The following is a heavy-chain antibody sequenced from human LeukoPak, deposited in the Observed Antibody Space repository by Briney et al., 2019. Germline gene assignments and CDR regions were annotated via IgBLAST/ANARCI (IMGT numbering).Heavy chain of an antibody. D-gene: IGHD2-15*01. Sequence: ASVKVSCKASGGTFSSYAISWVRQAPGQGLEWMGRIIPILGIANYAQKFQGRVTITADKSTSTAYMELSSLRSEDTAVYHCAIRRPSSVAAQIDYWGQGTLVTVSS. V-gene: IGHV1-69*04. J-gene: IGHJ4*02. CDR3: AIRRPSSVAAQIDY. CDR2: IIPILGIA. CDR1: GGTFSSYA.